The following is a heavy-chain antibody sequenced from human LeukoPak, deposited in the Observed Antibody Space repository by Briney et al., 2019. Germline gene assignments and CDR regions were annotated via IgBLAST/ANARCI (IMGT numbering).Heavy chain of an antibody. CDR1: GFIFKKYW. CDR3: ARETPRRGETRDGYR. Sequence: PGESLRLSCAASGFIFKKYWMNWVRQVPGKGLECLANIKEDGSETYYADSVKGRFTISRDNPKNLLFLQINSLRVEDTAVYYSARETPRRGETRDGYRWGQGTVVTVSS. D-gene: IGHD5-24*01. J-gene: IGHJ4*02. CDR2: IKEDGSET. V-gene: IGHV3-7*01.